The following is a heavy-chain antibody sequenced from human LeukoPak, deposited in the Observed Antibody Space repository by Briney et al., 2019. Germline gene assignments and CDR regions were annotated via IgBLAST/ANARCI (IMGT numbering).Heavy chain of an antibody. D-gene: IGHD3-9*01. CDR2: ISKDASNK. CDR1: ALTFSQYG. CDR3: ATTQISHYILSGYFDV. Sequence: TSGSLTLSCSASALTFSQYGIHWLRQATGQGPEWVAVISKDASNKNYVDCVKGRFRISRDNSRKIVYLQMNSLRVEDRAVYYCATTQISHYILSGYFDVWGQGTVVTVSS. V-gene: IGHV3-30*04. J-gene: IGHJ4*02.